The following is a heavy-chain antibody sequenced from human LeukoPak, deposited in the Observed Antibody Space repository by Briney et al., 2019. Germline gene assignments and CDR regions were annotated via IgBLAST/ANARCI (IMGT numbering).Heavy chain of an antibody. Sequence: GASVKVSCKASGYTFTSYAMNWVRQAPGQRLEWMGWINTGDGNTKYSQEVQGRITITRDTSASTAYMELSSLRSGDMAVYYCARNLAVAPHAYYFDYWGQGTLVTVSS. CDR1: GYTFTSYA. CDR3: ARNLAVAPHAYYFDY. CDR2: INTGDGNT. V-gene: IGHV1-3*03. D-gene: IGHD6-19*01. J-gene: IGHJ4*02.